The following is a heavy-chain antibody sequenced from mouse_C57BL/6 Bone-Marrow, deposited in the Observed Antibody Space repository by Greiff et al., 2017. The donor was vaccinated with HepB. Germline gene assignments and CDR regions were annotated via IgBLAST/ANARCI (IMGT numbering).Heavy chain of an antibody. V-gene: IGHV2-6*01. CDR1: GFSLTSYG. CDR2: IWGVGST. J-gene: IGHJ1*03. Sequence: VQLQQSGPGLVAPSQSLSITCTVSGFSLTSYGVDWVRQSPGKGLEWLGAIWGVGSTNYNSALKSRLSISKDNSKSRVSLKMNSLQSDDTAMYYCATVYGNYGFDVWGTGTTVTVSS. CDR3: ATVYGNYGFDV. D-gene: IGHD2-1*01.